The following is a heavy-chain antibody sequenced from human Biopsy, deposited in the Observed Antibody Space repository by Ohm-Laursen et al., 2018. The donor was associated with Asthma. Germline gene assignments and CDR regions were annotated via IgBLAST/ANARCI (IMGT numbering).Heavy chain of an antibody. V-gene: IGHV4-39*01. CDR1: GGSMTPTSHY. CDR3: ARRITIFGVVQKDHGMDA. D-gene: IGHD3-3*01. J-gene: IGHJ6*02. CDR2: ISYGGKT. Sequence: TLSLTCTVSGGSMTPTSHYWDWIRQAPGKGLEWIGYISYGGKTSYSPSLKNRVPISRDTSKNQFSLRLPSVTAADTAVYFCARRITIFGVVQKDHGMDAWGQGTTVIVSS.